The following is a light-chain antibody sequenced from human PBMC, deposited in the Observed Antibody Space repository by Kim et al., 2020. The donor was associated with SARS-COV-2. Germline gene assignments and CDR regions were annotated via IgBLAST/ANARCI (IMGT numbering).Light chain of an antibody. CDR2: EVS. J-gene: IGLJ1*01. CDR3: CSYAADSTYV. Sequence: QSALTQSASVSGSPGESITISCTGTSSDVGSYNLVSWYQQHPGKAPKLMIYEVSKRPSGVSNRFSGSKSGNTASLTISGIQAEDEADYYCCSYAADSTYVFGTGTKVTVL. CDR1: SSDVGSYNL. V-gene: IGLV2-23*02.